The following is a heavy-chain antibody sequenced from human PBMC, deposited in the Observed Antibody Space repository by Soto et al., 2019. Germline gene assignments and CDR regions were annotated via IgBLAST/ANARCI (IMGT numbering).Heavy chain of an antibody. Sequence: ASVKVSCKASGYTFTSFGIRWVRQAPGQGLEWMGWISAYNGNTNDAQKLQGRVTMTTDASTGTAYMELRSLRSDVTAVYYCARGGGYDGSGSYFSSYYYYGRHVWG. J-gene: IGHJ6*02. V-gene: IGHV1-18*01. CDR3: ARGGGYDGSGSYFSSYYYYGRHV. CDR1: GYTFTSFG. CDR2: ISAYNGNT. D-gene: IGHD3-22*01.